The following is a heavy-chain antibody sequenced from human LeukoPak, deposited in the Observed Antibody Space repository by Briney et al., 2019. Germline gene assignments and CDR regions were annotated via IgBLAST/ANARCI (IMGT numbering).Heavy chain of an antibody. CDR2: IYYSGST. Sequence: SETLSLTCTVSGGSISSCYWSWIRQPPGKGLEWIGYIYYSGSTNYNPSLKSRVTISVDTSKNQFSLKLSSVTAADTAVYYCARDSCGSYYPRPPFDYWGQGTLVTVSS. V-gene: IGHV4-59*01. D-gene: IGHD1-26*01. CDR1: GGSISSCY. J-gene: IGHJ4*02. CDR3: ARDSCGSYYPRPPFDY.